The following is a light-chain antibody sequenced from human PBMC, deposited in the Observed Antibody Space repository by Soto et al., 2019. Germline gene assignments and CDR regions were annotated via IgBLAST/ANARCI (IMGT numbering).Light chain of an antibody. CDR2: EDN. CDR3: QSYDSSNPV. Sequence: NFMLTQPHSVSESPGKTVTIYCTRSSGSIASNYVQLYQQRPGSSPTTVIYEDNQRPSGVPDRFSGSIDSSSNSASLTISGLKTEDEADYYCQSYDSSNPVFGGGIKLTVL. V-gene: IGLV6-57*01. J-gene: IGLJ3*02. CDR1: SGSIASNY.